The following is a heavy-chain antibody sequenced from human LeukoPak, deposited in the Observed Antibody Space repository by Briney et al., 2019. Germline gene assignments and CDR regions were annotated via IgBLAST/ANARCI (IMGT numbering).Heavy chain of an antibody. D-gene: IGHD1-26*01. CDR3: ARTRYTGNQVDY. CDR1: GFTFSSYW. Sequence: GGSLRLSCAASGFTFSSYWMHWVRQVPGKGLVWVSRINGDGSSTSYADSVKGRFTISRDNAKNTVYLQMNSLRAEDTAVFYCARTRYTGNQVDYWGQGTLVTVPS. J-gene: IGHJ4*02. V-gene: IGHV3-74*01. CDR2: INGDGSST.